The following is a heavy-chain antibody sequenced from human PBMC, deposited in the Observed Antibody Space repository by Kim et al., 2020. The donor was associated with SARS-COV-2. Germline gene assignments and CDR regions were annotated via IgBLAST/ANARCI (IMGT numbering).Heavy chain of an antibody. CDR2: ISSNGGST. Sequence: GGSLRLSCAASGFTFSSYAMHWVRQAPGKGLEYVSAISSNGGSTYYANSVKGRFTISRDNSKNTLYLQMGSLRAEDMAVYYCARGADSSSWFDYWGQGTLVTVSS. D-gene: IGHD6-13*01. CDR3: ARGADSSSWFDY. V-gene: IGHV3-64*01. J-gene: IGHJ4*02. CDR1: GFTFSSYA.